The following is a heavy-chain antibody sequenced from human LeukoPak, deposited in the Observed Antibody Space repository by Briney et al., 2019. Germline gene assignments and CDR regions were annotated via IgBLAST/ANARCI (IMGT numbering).Heavy chain of an antibody. Sequence: GGSLRLSCGASGFTFSNYWMSWVRQAPGKGLEWVSCITGGSDYIFYADSVRGRFTISRDNAKNSLYLQMNSLRAEDTAVYYCAKFKGHYGDSEYYFDYWGQGTLVTVSS. J-gene: IGHJ4*02. CDR2: ITGGSDYI. V-gene: IGHV3-21*01. D-gene: IGHD3-10*01. CDR3: AKFKGHYGDSEYYFDY. CDR1: GFTFSNYW.